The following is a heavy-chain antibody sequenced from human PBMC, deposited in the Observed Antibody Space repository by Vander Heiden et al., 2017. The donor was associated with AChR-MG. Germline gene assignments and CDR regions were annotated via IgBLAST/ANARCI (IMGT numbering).Heavy chain of an antibody. CDR3: GALYGGFDP. Sequence: EVPLVESGGGLVQPGGPLPPSCPPSGFVFRDGSMHWVGQAPGKGLELISYIDHLGSTTYADAVKGRFTISRDNAKNSLFLQMNGLTDEDTAVYYCGALYGGFDPWGQGTLVTVSS. J-gene: IGHJ5*02. CDR2: IDHLGSTT. CDR1: GFVFRDGS. D-gene: IGHD3-16*01. V-gene: IGHV3-48*02.